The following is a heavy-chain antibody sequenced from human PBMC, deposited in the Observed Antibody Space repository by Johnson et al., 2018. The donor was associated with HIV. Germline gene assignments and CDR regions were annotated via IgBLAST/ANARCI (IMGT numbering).Heavy chain of an antibody. D-gene: IGHD3-22*01. V-gene: IGHV3-30*04. CDR3: ARDQTYYYDTSGYQGAFDI. CDR1: GFTFSSYA. J-gene: IGHJ3*02. Sequence: QVQLVESGGGVVQPGRSLRLSCAASGFTFSSYAMHWVRQAPGKGLEWVAIISYDGNNKYYTDSVKGRFTISRDNSKNTLYLQMNSLRPEDTAVYYCARDQTYYYDTSGYQGAFDIWGQGTMVSVSS. CDR2: ISYDGNNK.